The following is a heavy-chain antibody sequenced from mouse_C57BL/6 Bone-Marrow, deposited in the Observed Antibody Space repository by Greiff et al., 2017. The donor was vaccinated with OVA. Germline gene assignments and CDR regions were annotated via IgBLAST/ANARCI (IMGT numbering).Heavy chain of an antibody. CDR2: IYPRDGST. Sequence: VQLQQSGPELVKPGASVKLSCKASGYTFTSYDINWVKQRPGQGLEWIGWIYPRDGSTKYNEKFKGKATLTVDKSSSTADMERHSVTSEDSAVYFWAREGYCRYYDAMDYWGQGTAVTVS. V-gene: IGHV1-85*01. D-gene: IGHD2-3*01. J-gene: IGHJ4*01. CDR3: AREGYCRYYDAMDY. CDR1: GYTFTSYD.